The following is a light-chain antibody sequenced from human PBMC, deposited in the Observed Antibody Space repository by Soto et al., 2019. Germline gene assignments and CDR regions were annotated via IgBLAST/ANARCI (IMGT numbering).Light chain of an antibody. J-gene: IGLJ1*01. CDR3: CSYAGTYTYV. CDR1: GSDVGGFDS. CDR2: DVS. V-gene: IGLV2-11*01. Sequence: QSALTQPRSVSGSPEQSVTISCTGTGSDVGGFDSVSWYQQHPGKAPKLMIYDVSKRPSGVPDRFSGSKSGNTASLTISGLQAEDEADYYCCSYAGTYTYVFGTGTKVTVL.